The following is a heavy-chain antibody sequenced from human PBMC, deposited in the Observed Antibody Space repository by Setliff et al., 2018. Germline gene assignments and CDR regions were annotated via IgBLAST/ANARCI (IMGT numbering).Heavy chain of an antibody. D-gene: IGHD2-15*01. CDR3: ARDRRDRAFDY. Sequence: ASVKVSSKASGYTFTNYAIHWVRQAPGQRLEWMGWINAGNGNTKYSQKFQGRVTITRDTSASTAYMELSSLRSEDTAVYYCARDRRDRAFDYWGQGTLVTVSS. CDR2: INAGNGNT. V-gene: IGHV1-3*01. CDR1: GYTFTNYA. J-gene: IGHJ4*02.